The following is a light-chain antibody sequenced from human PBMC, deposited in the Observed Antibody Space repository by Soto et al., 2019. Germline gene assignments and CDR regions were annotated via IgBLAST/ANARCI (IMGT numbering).Light chain of an antibody. CDR1: SSNIGNNA. Sequence: QSVLTQPPSVSEAPRQRVTISCSGSSSNIGNNAVNWYQQLPGKAPKLLIYYDDLLPSGVSDRFSGSKSGTSASLAISGLQSEGEADEYSAAWDDRLNADWVFGGGTKLPVL. V-gene: IGLV1-36*01. CDR2: YDD. CDR3: AAWDDRLNADWV. J-gene: IGLJ3*02.